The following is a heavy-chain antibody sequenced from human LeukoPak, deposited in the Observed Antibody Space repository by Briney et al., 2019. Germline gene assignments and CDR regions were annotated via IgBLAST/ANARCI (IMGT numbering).Heavy chain of an antibody. D-gene: IGHD6-13*01. CDR2: IYTSGST. CDR1: GGSISSYY. Sequence: SETLSLTCTVSGGSISSYYWSWIRKPAGKGLEWIGRIYTSGSTNYNPSLKSRVTMSVDTSKNQFSLKLSSVTAADMAVYYCARSPIAAAGPEGAFDIWGQGTMVTVSS. V-gene: IGHV4-4*07. J-gene: IGHJ3*02. CDR3: ARSPIAAAGPEGAFDI.